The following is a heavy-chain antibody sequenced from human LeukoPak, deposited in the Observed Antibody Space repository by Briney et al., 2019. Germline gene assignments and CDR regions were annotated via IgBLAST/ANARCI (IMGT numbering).Heavy chain of an antibody. D-gene: IGHD1-1*01. V-gene: IGHV4-59*01. CDR1: GGSISSYY. Sequence: SETLSLTCTVSGGSISSYYWSWIRQPPGKGLEWIGYIYYSGSTNYNPSLKSRVTISVDTSKNQFSLKLSSVTAADTAVYYCAGLVGINWHDGWFDPWGQGTLVTVSS. CDR2: IYYSGST. J-gene: IGHJ5*02. CDR3: AGLVGINWHDGWFDP.